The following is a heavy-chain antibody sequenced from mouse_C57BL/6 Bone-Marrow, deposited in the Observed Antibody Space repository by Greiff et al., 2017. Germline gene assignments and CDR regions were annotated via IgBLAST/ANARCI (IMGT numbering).Heavy chain of an antibody. Sequence: QVQLQQSGAELVRPGTSVKVSCKASGYAFTNYLIEWVQQRPGQGLEWIGVISPGSGGTNYNEKFTGKATLTADKSSSIAYMQLSSLTTEDSAVDFCALYDGYCGFAYWGQGTLVTVSA. CDR3: ALYDGYCGFAY. CDR2: ISPGSGGT. D-gene: IGHD2-3*01. V-gene: IGHV1-54*01. J-gene: IGHJ3*01. CDR1: GYAFTNYL.